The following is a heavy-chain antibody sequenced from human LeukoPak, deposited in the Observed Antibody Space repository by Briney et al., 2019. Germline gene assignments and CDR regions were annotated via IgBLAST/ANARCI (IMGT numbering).Heavy chain of an antibody. Sequence: GGSLRLSCAASGFTFSSYEMNWVRQAPGKGLEWVSYIRSTGSLIFYADSVKGRFTISRDNSKNTLYLQMNSLRAEDTAVYYCPRDPGYCSSTSCYSRNWFDPWGQGTLVTVSS. D-gene: IGHD2-2*01. CDR1: GFTFSSYE. CDR3: PRDPGYCSSTSCYSRNWFDP. CDR2: IRSTGSLI. J-gene: IGHJ5*02. V-gene: IGHV3-48*03.